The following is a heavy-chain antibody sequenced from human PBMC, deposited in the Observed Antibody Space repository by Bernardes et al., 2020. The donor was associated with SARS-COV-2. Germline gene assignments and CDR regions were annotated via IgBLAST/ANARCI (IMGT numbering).Heavy chain of an antibody. V-gene: IGHV1-18*01. J-gene: IGHJ6*03. CDR1: GYTFTSYG. D-gene: IGHD2-15*01. Sequence: ASVKVSCKASGYTFTSYGISWVRQAPGQGLEWMGLISAYNGNTNYAQKLQGRVTMTTDTSTTTAYMELRSLRSDDTAVYYCARDREYCSGGSCTTGMDVWGKGTTVTVSS. CDR3: ARDREYCSGGSCTTGMDV. CDR2: ISAYNGNT.